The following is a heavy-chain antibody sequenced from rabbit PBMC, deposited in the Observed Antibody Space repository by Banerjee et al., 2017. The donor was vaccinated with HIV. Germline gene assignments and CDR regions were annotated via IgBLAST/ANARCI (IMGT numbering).Heavy chain of an antibody. J-gene: IGHJ6*01. CDR3: ARRETTYAGYGYAGGMDL. Sequence: QEQLEESGGGLVKPGGTLTLTCKASGIDFGNCYYMCWVRQAPGKGLELVACIYTGDTGSTYYASWATGRFTISKTSSTVTLEMTSLTAADTATYFCARRETTYAGYGYAGGMDLWGQGTLVTVS. V-gene: IGHV1S45*01. CDR2: IYTGDTGST. CDR1: GIDFGNCYY. D-gene: IGHD6-1*01.